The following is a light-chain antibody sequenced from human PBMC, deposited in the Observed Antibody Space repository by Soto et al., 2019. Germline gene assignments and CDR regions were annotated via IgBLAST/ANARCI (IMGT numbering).Light chain of an antibody. Sequence: EFVLTQSPATLSLSPGERATLSCRASQSVSSYLAWYQQKPGQAPRLLIYDISNRATGIPPRFSGSGSGTDFTLTISSLEPEDFAVYYCQQRGTFGGGTNLDMK. CDR2: DIS. V-gene: IGKV3-11*01. CDR1: QSVSSY. CDR3: QQRGT. J-gene: IGKJ4*01.